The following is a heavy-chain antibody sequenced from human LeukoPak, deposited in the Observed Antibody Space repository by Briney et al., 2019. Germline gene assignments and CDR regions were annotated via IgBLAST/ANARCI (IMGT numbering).Heavy chain of an antibody. Sequence: SQTLSLTCTVSGGSISSGGSYWSWIRQPPGRGLEWIGYIYYSGSTNYNPSLKSRVTISVDTSKNQFSLKLSSVTAADTAVYYCARGYAGATTFDYWGQGTLVTVSS. V-gene: IGHV4-61*08. CDR1: GGSISSGGSY. CDR3: ARGYAGATTFDY. J-gene: IGHJ4*02. CDR2: IYYSGST. D-gene: IGHD1-26*01.